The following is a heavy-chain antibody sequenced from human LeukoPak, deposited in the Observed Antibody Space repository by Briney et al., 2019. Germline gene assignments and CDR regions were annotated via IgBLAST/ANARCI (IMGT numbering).Heavy chain of an antibody. CDR1: GFIFSDHY. Sequence: GGSLRLSCAASGFIFSDHYMSWIRQAPGKGLEWISYITNSGNTMYYADSMKGRFTISRDNAKKSLYLQMNSLRDADTAVYYCARGAGPLFDPWGQGTLVTVSS. J-gene: IGHJ5*02. V-gene: IGHV3-11*01. CDR2: ITNSGNTM. CDR3: ARGAGPLFDP.